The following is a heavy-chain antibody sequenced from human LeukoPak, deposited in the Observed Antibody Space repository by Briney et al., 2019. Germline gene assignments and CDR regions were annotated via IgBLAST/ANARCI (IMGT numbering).Heavy chain of an antibody. J-gene: IGHJ3*02. CDR3: ARGGIVVVPAAPNDAFDI. V-gene: IGHV4-34*01. CDR1: GGSFSGYY. D-gene: IGHD2-2*01. Sequence: PSETLSLTCAVYGGSFSGYYWSWIRQPPGKGLEWIGEINHSGSTNYNPSLKSRVTISVDTSKNQFSPKLSSVTAADTAVYYCARGGIVVVPAAPNDAFDIWGQGTMVTVSS. CDR2: INHSGST.